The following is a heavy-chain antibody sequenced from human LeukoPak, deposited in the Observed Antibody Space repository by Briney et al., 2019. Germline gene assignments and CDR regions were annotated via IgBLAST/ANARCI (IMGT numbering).Heavy chain of an antibody. CDR2: MSYDGSNK. V-gene: IGHV3-30*18. Sequence: GGSLRLSCAASGFTFYFYGMHWVRQAPGKELEWVAVMSYDGSNKYYADSVKGRFTISRDNSKNTLYLQMNSLRAEDTAVYYCAKPAYYYYYMDVWGKGTTVTVSS. CDR3: AKPAYYYYYMDV. CDR1: GFTFYFYG. J-gene: IGHJ6*03.